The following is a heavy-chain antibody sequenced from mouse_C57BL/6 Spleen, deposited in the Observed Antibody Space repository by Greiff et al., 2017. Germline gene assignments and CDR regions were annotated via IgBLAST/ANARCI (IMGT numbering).Heavy chain of an antibody. D-gene: IGHD2-2*01. Sequence: QVQLKQPGAELVKPGASVKMSCKASGYTFTSYWITWVKQRPGQGLEWIGDIYPGSGSTNYNEKFKSKATLTVDTSSSTAYMQLSSLTSEDSAVYYCAREGGGYGYDGERAFDYGGQGTTLTVSS. CDR1: GYTFTSYW. J-gene: IGHJ2*01. V-gene: IGHV1-55*01. CDR3: AREGGGYGYDGERAFDY. CDR2: IYPGSGST.